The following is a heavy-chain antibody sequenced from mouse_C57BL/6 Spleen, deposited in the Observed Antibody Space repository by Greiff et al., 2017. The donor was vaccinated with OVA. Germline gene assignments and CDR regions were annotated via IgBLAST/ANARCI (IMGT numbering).Heavy chain of an antibody. Sequence: EVQLVESGPGLVKPSQSLSLTCSVTGYSITCGYYWNWIRQFPGNKLEWMGYISYDGSNNYNPSLKNRISITRDTSKNQFFLKLKSVTTEDTATYYWAREGYGSSYGGDAMDYWGQGTSVTVSS. CDR2: ISYDGSN. V-gene: IGHV3-6*01. CDR1: GYSITCGYY. CDR3: AREGYGSSYGGDAMDY. D-gene: IGHD1-1*01. J-gene: IGHJ4*01.